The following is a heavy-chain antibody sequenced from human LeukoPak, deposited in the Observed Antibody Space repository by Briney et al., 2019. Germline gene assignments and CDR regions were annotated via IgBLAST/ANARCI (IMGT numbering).Heavy chain of an antibody. CDR2: IYYSGST. D-gene: IGHD1-26*01. CDR1: GGSTSSSSYY. CDR3: ARDQVADSGSSSFDY. Sequence: SETLSLTCTVSGGSTSSSSYYWGWIRQPPGKGLEWIGSIYYSGSTYYNPSLKSRVTISVDTSKNQFSLKLSSVTAADTAVYYCARDQVADSGSSSFDYWGQGTLVTVSS. J-gene: IGHJ4*02. V-gene: IGHV4-39*07.